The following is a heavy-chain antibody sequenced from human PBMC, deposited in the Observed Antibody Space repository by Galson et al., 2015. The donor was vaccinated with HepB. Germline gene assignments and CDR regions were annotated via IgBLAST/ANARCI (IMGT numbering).Heavy chain of an antibody. J-gene: IGHJ4*02. CDR3: VRDVGVGVWNGYLY. Sequence: SLRLSCAASGFTFNTYGMHWVRQVPGKGLEWVAVIWHDESNEYYADSVKGRFTISRDNSKNTLYLQMNGLRVEDMAVYYCVRDVGVGVWNGYLYWGQGILVTVSS. D-gene: IGHD1-1*01. V-gene: IGHV3-33*01. CDR1: GFTFNTYG. CDR2: IWHDESNE.